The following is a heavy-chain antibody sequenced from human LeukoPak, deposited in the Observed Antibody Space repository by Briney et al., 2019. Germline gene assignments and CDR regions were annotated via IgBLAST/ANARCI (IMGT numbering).Heavy chain of an antibody. J-gene: IGHJ4*02. V-gene: IGHV1-69*13. D-gene: IGHD2-21*02. CDR1: GGTFSSYA. CDR3: ARTYCGGDCYSGFDY. CDR2: IIPIFGTA. Sequence: SVEVSCKASGGTFSSYAISWVRQAPGQGLEWMGGIIPIFGTANYAQKFQGRVTITADESTSTAYMELSSLRSEDTAVYYCARTYCGGDCYSGFDYWGQGTLVTVSS.